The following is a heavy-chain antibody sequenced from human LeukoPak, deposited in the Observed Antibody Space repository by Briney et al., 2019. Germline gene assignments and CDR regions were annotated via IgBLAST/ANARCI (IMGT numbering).Heavy chain of an antibody. D-gene: IGHD6-6*01. V-gene: IGHV1-2*02. CDR3: ARDGWGAYSSSPYFDY. CDR1: GYTFTGYY. CDR2: INPNSGGT. Sequence: ASVKVSCKASGYTFTGYYMHWVRQAPGQGLEWMGWINPNSGGTNYAQKFQGRVTMTTDTSTSTAYMELRSLRSDDTAVYYCARDGWGAYSSSPYFDYWGQGTLVTVSS. J-gene: IGHJ4*02.